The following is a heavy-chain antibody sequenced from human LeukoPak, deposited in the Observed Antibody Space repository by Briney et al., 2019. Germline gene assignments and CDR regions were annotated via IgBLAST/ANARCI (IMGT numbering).Heavy chain of an antibody. D-gene: IGHD2-15*01. Sequence: GGSLRLSCAASGFTFSSYAMSWVRQAPGKGLEWVSNISVSGRGGSTYYADSVKGRFIISRDNSKYTLYLQMISLRAEDTAVYYCAKSGLNRFDYWGQGTLVTVSS. CDR3: AKSGLNRFDY. J-gene: IGHJ4*02. CDR1: GFTFSSYA. V-gene: IGHV3-23*01. CDR2: ISVSGRGGST.